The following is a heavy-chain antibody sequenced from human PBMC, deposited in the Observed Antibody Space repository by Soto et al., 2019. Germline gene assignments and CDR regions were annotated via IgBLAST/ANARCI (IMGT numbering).Heavy chain of an antibody. V-gene: IGHV1-8*01. CDR2: MNPNSGNT. CDR3: ARGVQLWLNYYYGMDV. J-gene: IGHJ6*02. D-gene: IGHD5-18*01. Sequence: AASVKVSCKASGYTFTSYDINWVRQATGQGLEWMGWMNPNSGNTGYAQKFQGRVTMTRNTSISTAYMELSSLRSEDTAVYYCARGVQLWLNYYYGMDVWGQGTTVTVSS. CDR1: GYTFTSYD.